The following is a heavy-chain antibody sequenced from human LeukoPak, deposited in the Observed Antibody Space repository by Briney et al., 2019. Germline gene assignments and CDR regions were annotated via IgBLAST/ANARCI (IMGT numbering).Heavy chain of an antibody. CDR3: ARGDYGAPFDY. CDR2: ISRTSGKYT. J-gene: IGHJ4*02. Sequence: GGSLRLSCEVSGFTFSDYYMSWIRQAPGKGLEWVAYISRTSGKYTNYADSVKGRFTISRDNAKNSLYLQMNSLRADDTAIYYCARGDYGAPFDYWGQGTLVTVSS. D-gene: IGHD4-17*01. V-gene: IGHV3-11*06. CDR1: GFTFSDYY.